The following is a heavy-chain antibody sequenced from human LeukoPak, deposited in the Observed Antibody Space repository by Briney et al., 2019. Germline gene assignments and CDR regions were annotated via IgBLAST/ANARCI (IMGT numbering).Heavy chain of an antibody. CDR2: INHSGST. CDR3: ARRTTVTIPFGY. V-gene: IGHV4-34*01. J-gene: IGHJ4*02. Sequence: PSETLSLTCAVYGGSFSGYYWNWIRQPPGEGLEWIGEINHSGSTNYNPSLKSRVTISVDKSKNQFSLKLRFVTAADTAVYYCARRTTVTIPFGYWGQGTLVTVSS. D-gene: IGHD4-11*01. CDR1: GGSFSGYY.